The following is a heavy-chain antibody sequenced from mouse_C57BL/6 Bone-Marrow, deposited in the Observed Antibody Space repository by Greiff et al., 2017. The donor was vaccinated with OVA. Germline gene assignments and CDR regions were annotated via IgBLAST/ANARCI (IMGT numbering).Heavy chain of an antibody. CDR3: ARWGYYGSSGMDY. V-gene: IGHV1-78*01. Sequence: VKLMESDAELVKPGASVKISCKVSGYTFTDHTIHWMKQRPEQGLEWIGYIYPRDGSTMYNEKFKGKATLTADKSSSTAYMQLNSLTSEDSAVYFCARWGYYGSSGMDYWGQGTSVTVSS. D-gene: IGHD1-1*01. CDR1: GYTFTDHT. J-gene: IGHJ4*01. CDR2: IYPRDGST.